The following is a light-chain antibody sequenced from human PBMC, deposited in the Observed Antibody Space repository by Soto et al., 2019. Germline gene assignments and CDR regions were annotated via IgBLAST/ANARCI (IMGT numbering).Light chain of an antibody. V-gene: IGKV4-1*01. J-gene: IGKJ4*01. Sequence: IVMTQSPDSLALSLCEGPGINCKCSQSVLYSSNNKNYLAWYQQKPGQPPKLLMYWASTRESGVPDRFSGSGSGTDFTLTISSLQAEDVAVYYCQQYYSTPLTFGGGTKVDIK. CDR1: QSVLYSSNNKNY. CDR3: QQYYSTPLT. CDR2: WAS.